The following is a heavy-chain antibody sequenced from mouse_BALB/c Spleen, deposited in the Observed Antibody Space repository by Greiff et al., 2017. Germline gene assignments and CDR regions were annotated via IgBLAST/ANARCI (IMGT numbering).Heavy chain of an antibody. D-gene: IGHD1-2*01. CDR1: GYSITSDYA. CDR2: ISYSGST. Sequence: EVQLVESGPGLVKPSQSLSLTCTVTGYSITSDYAWNWIRQFPGNKLEWMGYISYSGSTSYNPSLKSRISITRDTSKNQFFLQLNSVTTEDTATYYCAREGTAPFAYWGQGTLVTVSA. V-gene: IGHV3-2*02. J-gene: IGHJ3*01. CDR3: AREGTAPFAY.